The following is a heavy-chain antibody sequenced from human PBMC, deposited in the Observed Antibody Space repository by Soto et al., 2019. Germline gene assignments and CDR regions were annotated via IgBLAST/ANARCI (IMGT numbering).Heavy chain of an antibody. J-gene: IGHJ4*02. Sequence: QVQLVESGGGVVQPGGSLRLSCAASGFTFSDYSMHWVRQAPGKGLEWVAVISYDGSDKYFADSVKGRFTISRDNSNNTLFLQMNSLRAEDTAVYYCARDPLGSGRADFDYGGQGTLVTVSS. CDR2: ISYDGSDK. V-gene: IGHV3-30-3*01. D-gene: IGHD3-10*02. CDR3: ARDPLGSGRADFDY. CDR1: GFTFSDYS.